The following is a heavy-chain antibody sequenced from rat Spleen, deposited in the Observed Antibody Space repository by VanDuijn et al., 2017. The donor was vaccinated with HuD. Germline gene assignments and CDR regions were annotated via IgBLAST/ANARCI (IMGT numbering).Heavy chain of an antibody. D-gene: IGHD2-1*01. V-gene: IGHV5-29*01. Sequence: EVQLVESDGGLVQPGRSLKLSCAASGFTFSDYYMAWVRQAPTKGLEWVATISYDGSSTYYRDSVKGRFTISRDNAKRTLYLQMDSLQSEDTATYYCARHIPPLYFDYWGQGTLVTVSS. J-gene: IGHJ3*01. CDR1: GFTFSDYY. CDR3: ARHIPPLYFDY. CDR2: ISYDGSST.